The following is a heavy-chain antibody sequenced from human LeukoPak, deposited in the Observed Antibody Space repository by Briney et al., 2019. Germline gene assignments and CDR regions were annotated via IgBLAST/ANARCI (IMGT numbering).Heavy chain of an antibody. Sequence: GGSLRLSCAASGFTFSSYWMTWVRQAPGKGLEWVANIKPDGNEKYYVDSVKGRFTISRDNAENSLYLQMNSLRAEDTAVYYCTRGGAARNYYYVDVWGKGTTVTVSS. J-gene: IGHJ6*03. CDR1: GFTFSSYW. V-gene: IGHV3-7*01. CDR2: IKPDGNEK. CDR3: TRGGAARNYYYVDV. D-gene: IGHD5-18*01.